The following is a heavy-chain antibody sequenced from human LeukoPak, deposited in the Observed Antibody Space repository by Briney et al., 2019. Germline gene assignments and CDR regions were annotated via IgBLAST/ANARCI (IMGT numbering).Heavy chain of an antibody. J-gene: IGHJ4*02. CDR2: ISDSGGRT. CDR1: GFTFSTYA. D-gene: IGHD3-3*01. CDR3: AKGFWGHYFYYFDS. V-gene: IGHV3-23*01. Sequence: GGSLRLSCAASGFTFSTYAMSWVRQAPGKGLEWVSGISDSGGRTYYADSVKGRFTISRDNSKNTLYLQMSSLRAEDTALYSCAKGFWGHYFYYFDSWGQGTLVTVSS.